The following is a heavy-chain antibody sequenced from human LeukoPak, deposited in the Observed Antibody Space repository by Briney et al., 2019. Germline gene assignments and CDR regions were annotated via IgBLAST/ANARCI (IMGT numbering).Heavy chain of an antibody. CDR3: TTQSLAIYTYGAY. CDR1: GFTFSDAW. D-gene: IGHD4/OR15-4a*01. J-gene: IGHJ4*02. Sequence: GGSLRLSCAASGFTFSDAWMNWVRQAPGKGLEWVGRIKSKVNGETTDYAAPVKGRFTISREDSKNTLYLQMNSPKTEDTALYYCTTQSLAIYTYGAYWGQGTLVTVSS. V-gene: IGHV3-15*01. CDR2: IKSKVNGETT.